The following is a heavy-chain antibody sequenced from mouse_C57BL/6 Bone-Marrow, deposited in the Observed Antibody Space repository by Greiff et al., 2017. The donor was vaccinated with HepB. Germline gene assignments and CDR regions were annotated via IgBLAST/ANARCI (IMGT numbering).Heavy chain of an antibody. D-gene: IGHD3-3*01. CDR2: IYWDDDK. J-gene: IGHJ2*01. CDR1: GFSLSTSGMG. V-gene: IGHV8-12*01. Sequence: QVTLKVCGPGILQSSQTLSLTCSFSGFSLSTSGMGVSWTRQPSGKGLEWLAHIYWDDDKRYNPSLKSRLTISKDTSRNQVFLKITSVDTADTATYYCARRAERALSGVYFDYWGQGTTLTVSS. CDR3: ARRAERALSGVYFDY.